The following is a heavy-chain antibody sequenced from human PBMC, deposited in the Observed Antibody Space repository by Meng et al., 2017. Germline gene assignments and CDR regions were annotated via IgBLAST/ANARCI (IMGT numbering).Heavy chain of an antibody. D-gene: IGHD1-26*01. J-gene: IGHJ5*02. Sequence: QLQVPGSGAVLVKALEDLVLTWIVSGDAFRSSSYDCGWLRQPPGTGLEWIGSIYYSGSIYYNPSLKSRVTISVDTSKNQFSLKLSSVTAADTAVYYCARVGSYYGDWFDPWGQGTLVTVSS. CDR3: ARVGSYYGDWFDP. V-gene: IGHV4-39*07. CDR1: GDAFRSSSYD. CDR2: IYYSGSI.